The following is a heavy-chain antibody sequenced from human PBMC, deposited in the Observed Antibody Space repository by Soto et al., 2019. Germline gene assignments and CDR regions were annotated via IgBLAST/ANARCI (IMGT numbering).Heavy chain of an antibody. CDR1: GGSFSVYY. CDR2: INHSGST. Sequence: PSETLSLTCAVYGGSFSVYYWTWIHQPPGTGLEWIGEINHSGSTNYNPSLKSRVTISVDTSKNQFSLKLTSVTAADTAVYYCARDKITGLFDYWGQGTLVTVSS. V-gene: IGHV4-34*01. J-gene: IGHJ4*02. CDR3: ARDKITGLFDY. D-gene: IGHD2-8*02.